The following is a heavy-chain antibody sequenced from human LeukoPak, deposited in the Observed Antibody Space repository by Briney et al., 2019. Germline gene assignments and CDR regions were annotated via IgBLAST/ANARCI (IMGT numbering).Heavy chain of an antibody. J-gene: IGHJ4*02. V-gene: IGHV3-7*01. CDR2: IRQLGNEK. CDR3: TRDCWDYGDYFSDF. D-gene: IGHD4-17*01. CDR1: GFTFSSYW. Sequence: GGSLRLSCAASGFTFSSYWMSWVRQAPGRGLEWVANIRQLGNEKYYVDSVKGRFTISRDNDKNPLYLQMNSQRAEDTAVYYCTRDCWDYGDYFSDFWGPGTQVTVSS.